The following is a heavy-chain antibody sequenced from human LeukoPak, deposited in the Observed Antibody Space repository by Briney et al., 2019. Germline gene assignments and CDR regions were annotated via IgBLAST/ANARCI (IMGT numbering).Heavy chain of an antibody. CDR1: GGSISSYY. J-gene: IGHJ6*02. CDR3: ARASSPTPQNGMDV. CDR2: IYYSGST. V-gene: IGHV4-59*01. Sequence: SETLPLTCTVSGGSISSYYWSWIRQPPGKGLEWIGYIYYSGSTNYNPSLKSRVTISVDTSKNQFSLKLSSVTAADTAVYYCARASSPTPQNGMDVWGQGTTVTVSS. D-gene: IGHD3-10*01.